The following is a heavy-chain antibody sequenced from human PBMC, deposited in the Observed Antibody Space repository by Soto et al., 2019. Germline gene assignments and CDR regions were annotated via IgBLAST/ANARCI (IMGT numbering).Heavy chain of an antibody. Sequence: ASVKVSCKASGGTFSSYAISWVRQAPGQGLEWMGGIIPIFGTANYAQKFQGRVTITADESTSTAYMELSSLRSEDTAVYYCARSRIVVDFFDYWGQGTLVTVSS. J-gene: IGHJ4*02. CDR3: ARSRIVVDFFDY. CDR2: IIPIFGTA. CDR1: GGTFSSYA. D-gene: IGHD3-22*01. V-gene: IGHV1-69*13.